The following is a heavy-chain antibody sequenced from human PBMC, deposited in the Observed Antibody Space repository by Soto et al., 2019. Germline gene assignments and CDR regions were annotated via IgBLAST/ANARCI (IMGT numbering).Heavy chain of an antibody. CDR1: GYTFTGYY. V-gene: IGHV1-2*02. CDR3: ARGQYDFWSGYPSNWFDP. CDR2: INPNSGGT. Sequence: VASVKVSCKASGYTFTGYYMHWVRQAPGQGLEWMGWINPNSGGTNYAQKFQGRVTMTRDTSISTAYMELSRLRSDDTAVYYCARGQYDFWSGYPSNWFDPWGQGTLVTVSS. D-gene: IGHD3-3*01. J-gene: IGHJ5*02.